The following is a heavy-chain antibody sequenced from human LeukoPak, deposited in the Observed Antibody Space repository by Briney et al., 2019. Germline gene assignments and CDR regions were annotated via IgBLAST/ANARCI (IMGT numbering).Heavy chain of an antibody. CDR3: VRENWHYDY. V-gene: IGHV1-2*02. CDR2: IHPDSGAT. Sequence: ASVKVSCKASGYAFNVYYIHWVRQAPGQGLEWMGWIHPDSGATNYAQKFQGRATLTRDRSITTLYMELSSLRSDDTAIYYCVRENWHYDYWGQGTQATVSS. J-gene: IGHJ4*02. D-gene: IGHD1-7*01. CDR1: GYAFNVYY.